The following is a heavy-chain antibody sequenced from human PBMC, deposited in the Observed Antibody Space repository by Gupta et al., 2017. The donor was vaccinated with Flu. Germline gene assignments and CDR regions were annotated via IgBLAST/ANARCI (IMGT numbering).Heavy chain of an antibody. J-gene: IGHJ5*02. V-gene: IGHV3-74*01. CDR3: ARDGAGDCSGGSCYSWFDP. Sequence: HWVRIATGKGRVWVSRIKSDESSASYADSVKGRFTISRDNAKNTLYLQMNSLRAEDTAVYYCARDGAGDCSGGSCYSWFDPWGQGTLVTVSS. CDR2: IKSDESSA. D-gene: IGHD2-15*01.